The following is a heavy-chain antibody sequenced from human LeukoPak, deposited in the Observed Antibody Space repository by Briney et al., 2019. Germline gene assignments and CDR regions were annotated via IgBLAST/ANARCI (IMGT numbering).Heavy chain of an antibody. V-gene: IGHV3-30*18. J-gene: IGHJ4*02. CDR3: AKDLADYGDY. CDR1: GFTFSSYG. CDR2: ISYDGSNK. Sequence: GGSLRLSCAASGFTFSSYGMHWVRQAPGKGLEWVAVISYDGSNKYYADSVKGRFTISRDNSKNTLYLQMNSLRAVGTAVYYCAKDLADYGDYWGQGTLVTVSS.